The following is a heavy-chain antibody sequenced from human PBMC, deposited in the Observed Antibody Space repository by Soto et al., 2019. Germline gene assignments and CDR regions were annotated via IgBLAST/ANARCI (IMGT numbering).Heavy chain of an antibody. CDR2: IIPIFGTA. D-gene: IGHD3-10*01. Sequence: QVQLVQSGAEAKKPGSSVKVSCKASGGTFSSYAISWVRQAPGQGLEWMGGIIPIFGTANYAQKFQGRVTITADESTSTAYMELSSLRSEDTAVYYCAREDITMVRGVIINRLYYFDYWGQGTLVTVSS. J-gene: IGHJ4*02. V-gene: IGHV1-69*01. CDR1: GGTFSSYA. CDR3: AREDITMVRGVIINRLYYFDY.